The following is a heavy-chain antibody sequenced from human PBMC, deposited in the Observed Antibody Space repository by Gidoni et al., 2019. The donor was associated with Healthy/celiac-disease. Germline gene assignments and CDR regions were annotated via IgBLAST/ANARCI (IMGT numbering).Heavy chain of an antibody. Sequence: VQLLESGGGLVPPGGSLRLSCAASGFTFSSYAMSWVRQAPGKGLEWVSAISGSGGSTYYADSVKGRFTISRDNSKNTLYLQMNSLRAEDTAVYYCAKEVAAAGKRGSYYYYGMDVWGQGTTVTVSS. CDR1: GFTFSSYA. J-gene: IGHJ6*02. D-gene: IGHD6-13*01. CDR2: ISGSGGST. V-gene: IGHV3-23*01. CDR3: AKEVAAAGKRGSYYYYGMDV.